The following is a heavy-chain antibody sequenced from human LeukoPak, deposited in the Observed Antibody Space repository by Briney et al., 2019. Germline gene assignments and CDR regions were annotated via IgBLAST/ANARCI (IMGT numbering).Heavy chain of an antibody. CDR3: AKRYCTTTSCSYYFYYGMDV. CDR2: ISGSGGNT. Sequence: SGGSLRLSCAASGFTFSSYAMNWVRQAPGKGLEWVSAISGSGGNTYYADSVKGRFTISRDNSKNTLFLQMDSLRAEDTAVYYCAKRYCTTTSCSYYFYYGMDVWGQGTTVTVSS. V-gene: IGHV3-23*01. D-gene: IGHD2-2*01. J-gene: IGHJ6*02. CDR1: GFTFSSYA.